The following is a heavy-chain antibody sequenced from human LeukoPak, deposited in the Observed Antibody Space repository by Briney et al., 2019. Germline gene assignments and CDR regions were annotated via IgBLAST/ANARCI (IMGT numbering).Heavy chain of an antibody. CDR3: AREGPPEPDFWSGYYNY. CDR2: VSHTGRT. V-gene: IGHV4-38-2*02. D-gene: IGHD3-3*01. CDR1: GYSISTDYY. Sequence: SETLSLTCAVSGYSISTDYYWGWIRQSPGKGLEWIVSVSHTGRTYYNPSLKSRITISLDTSKNQFSLDLSSVTAADTAVYYCAREGPPEPDFWSGYYNYWGQGTLVTVSS. J-gene: IGHJ4*02.